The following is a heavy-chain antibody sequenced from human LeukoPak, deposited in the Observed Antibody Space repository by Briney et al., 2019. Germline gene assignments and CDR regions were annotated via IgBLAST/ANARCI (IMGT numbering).Heavy chain of an antibody. J-gene: IGHJ4*02. CDR1: GGSISSSSYY. Sequence: ETLSLTCTVSGGSISSSSYYWGWIRQPPGKGLEWIGSIYYSGSTYYNPSLKSRVTISVDTSKNQFSLKLSSVTAADTAVYYCANGIAAAGVYYFDYWGQGTLVAVSS. V-gene: IGHV4-39*01. D-gene: IGHD6-13*01. CDR2: IYYSGST. CDR3: ANGIAAAGVYYFDY.